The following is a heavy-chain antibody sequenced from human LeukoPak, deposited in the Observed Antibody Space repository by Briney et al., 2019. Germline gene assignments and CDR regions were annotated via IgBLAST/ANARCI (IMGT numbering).Heavy chain of an antibody. CDR1: GFIFTNYF. D-gene: IGHD3-3*01. Sequence: GGSLRLSCAASGFIFTNYFMSWVRQAPGKGLEWVASIKHDRSEKYYVDSVRGRFTISRDNTMNSLYLQMSSLRAEDTAVYYCATDRGWRTSGYYLYYFEYWGQGTLVTFSS. V-gene: IGHV3-7*01. J-gene: IGHJ4*02. CDR3: ATDRGWRTSGYYLYYFEY. CDR2: IKHDRSEK.